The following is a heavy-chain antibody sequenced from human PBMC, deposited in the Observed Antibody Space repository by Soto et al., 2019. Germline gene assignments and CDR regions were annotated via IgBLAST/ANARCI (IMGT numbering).Heavy chain of an antibody. CDR3: ATVLWPVYYMDV. J-gene: IGHJ6*03. Sequence: ASVKVSCKVCGYTLTELSMHWVRQAPGKGLEWMGGFDPEDGETIYAQKFQGRVTMTEDTSTDTAYMELSSLRSEDTAVYYCATVLWPVYYMDVWGKGTTVTVSS. CDR2: FDPEDGET. V-gene: IGHV1-24*01. CDR1: GYTLTELS.